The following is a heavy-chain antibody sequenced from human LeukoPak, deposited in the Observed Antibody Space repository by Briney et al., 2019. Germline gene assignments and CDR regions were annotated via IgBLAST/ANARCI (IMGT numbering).Heavy chain of an antibody. CDR1: DDSISDYY. V-gene: IGHV4-38-2*02. J-gene: IGHJ4*02. Sequence: SETLSLTCTVSDDSISDYYRGWIRQPPGKGLEWIGSIYYSGSTYYNPSLKSRVTISVDTSKNQFSLKLSSVTAADTAVYYCAAPDYGGKGGHDYWGQGTLVTVSS. D-gene: IGHD4-23*01. CDR3: AAPDYGGKGGHDY. CDR2: IYYSGST.